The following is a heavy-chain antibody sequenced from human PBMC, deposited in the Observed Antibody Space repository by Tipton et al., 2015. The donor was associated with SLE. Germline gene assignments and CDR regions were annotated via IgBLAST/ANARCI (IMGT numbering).Heavy chain of an antibody. CDR3: ARDTAMVRYYYGMDV. Sequence: TLSLTCTVSGGSISSYYWSWIRQPPGKGLEWIGYIYYSGSTNYNPSLKSRVTISVDTSKNQFSLKLSSVTAADTAVYYCARDTAMVRYYYGMDVWGQGTTVTVSS. D-gene: IGHD5-18*01. J-gene: IGHJ6*02. CDR1: GGSISSYY. V-gene: IGHV4-59*01. CDR2: IYYSGST.